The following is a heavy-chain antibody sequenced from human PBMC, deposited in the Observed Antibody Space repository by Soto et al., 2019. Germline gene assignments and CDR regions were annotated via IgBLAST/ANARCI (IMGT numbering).Heavy chain of an antibody. CDR2: ISGDGGST. CDR3: AKGVLPGAMDYGMDV. D-gene: IGHD2-2*01. Sequence: GGSLRLSCAASGFTFSSYAMTWVRQAPGKGLEWVSAISGDGGSTYYADSVKGRFTIPRDKSKNTLYLQMHSLRAEDTAVYYCAKGVLPGAMDYGMDVWGQGTTVTVS. CDR1: GFTFSSYA. J-gene: IGHJ6*02. V-gene: IGHV3-23*01.